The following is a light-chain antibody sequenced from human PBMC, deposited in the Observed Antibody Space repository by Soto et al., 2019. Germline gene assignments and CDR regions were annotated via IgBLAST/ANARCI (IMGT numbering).Light chain of an antibody. Sequence: EIVLTQSPATLSSFPGDRVTLSCRASQAVNTRLAWYQHKPGQAPRLLIYQASNRAAGVPARFSGSGSGTDFTLTISNVEPEDFAVYYCHQRQSWPRTFGQGTTVDIK. J-gene: IGKJ1*01. CDR1: QAVNTR. CDR2: QAS. CDR3: HQRQSWPRT. V-gene: IGKV3-11*01.